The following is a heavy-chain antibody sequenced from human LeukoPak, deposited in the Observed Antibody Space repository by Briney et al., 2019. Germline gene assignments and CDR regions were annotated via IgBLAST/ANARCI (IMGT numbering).Heavy chain of an antibody. CDR2: IKQKGSEK. CDR1: GFTFSSYW. D-gene: IGHD2-15*01. V-gene: IGHV3-7*01. J-gene: IGHJ4*02. CDR3: ARRYCSSVSCRSFDY. Sequence: GGSLRLSCAASGFTFSSYWMSWVRQAPGKGLEGVANIKQKGSEKYYVDSVKGRFTISRDNAKNSLYLQMNSLRAEDTAVYYCARRYCSSVSCRSFDYWGQGTLVTVSS.